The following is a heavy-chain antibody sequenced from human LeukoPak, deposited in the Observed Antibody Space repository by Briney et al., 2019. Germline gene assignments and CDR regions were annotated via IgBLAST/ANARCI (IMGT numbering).Heavy chain of an antibody. CDR1: GGSISSYY. CDR3: ARDRNGGDYADY. D-gene: IGHD3-16*01. CDR2: IYYSGST. J-gene: IGHJ4*02. V-gene: IGHV4-59*01. Sequence: SETLSLTCTVSGGSISSYYWSWLRQPPGKGLEWIGYIYYSGSTNYNPSLKSRVTISVDTSKNQFSLKLSSVTAADTAVYYCARDRNGGDYADYWAQGTLVTVSS.